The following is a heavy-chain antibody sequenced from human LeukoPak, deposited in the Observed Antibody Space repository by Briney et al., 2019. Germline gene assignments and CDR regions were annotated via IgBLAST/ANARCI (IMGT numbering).Heavy chain of an antibody. CDR2: FYYTGGT. V-gene: IGHV4-59*01. CDR3: AKGLYNYGNYFDP. D-gene: IGHD5-18*01. Sequence: SETLSLTCTVSGASISSDYWSWIRQSPGKGLEWIGFFYYTGGTDYNPSLKSRVTISRDTSKNQFSLNLSSVTAADTAVYYCAKGLYNYGNYFDPWGQGALVTVSA. CDR1: GASISSDY. J-gene: IGHJ5*02.